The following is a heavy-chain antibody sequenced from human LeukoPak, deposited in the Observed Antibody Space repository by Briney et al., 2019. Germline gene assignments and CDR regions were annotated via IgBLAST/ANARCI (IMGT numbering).Heavy chain of an antibody. CDR2: IRCDGSNK. CDR1: GFTFSIYG. CDR3: AKEKKYYYDGSGYPGYDY. J-gene: IGHJ4*02. D-gene: IGHD3-22*01. Sequence: GGSLRLSCIASGFTFSIYGMHWVRQAPGKGLEWVAFIRCDGSNKYYADSVKGRFTISRDNSKNTLYLQMNSLRVEDTAVYYCAKEKKYYYDGSGYPGYDYWGQGTLVTVSS. V-gene: IGHV3-30*02.